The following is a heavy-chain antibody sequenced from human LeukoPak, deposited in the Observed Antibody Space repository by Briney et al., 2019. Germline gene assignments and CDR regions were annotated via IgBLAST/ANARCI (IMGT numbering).Heavy chain of an antibody. CDR3: ARQIWITMVRGATRGAFDI. Sequence: PSETLSLTYTVSGGSISSSSYYWGWIRQPPGKGLEWIGSIYYSGSTYYNPSLNSRVTISVDTSNNQFSLKLSSVTAADTAVYYCARQIWITMVRGATRGAFDIWGQGTMVTVSS. J-gene: IGHJ3*02. CDR1: GGSISSSSYY. D-gene: IGHD3-10*01. V-gene: IGHV4-39*01. CDR2: IYYSGST.